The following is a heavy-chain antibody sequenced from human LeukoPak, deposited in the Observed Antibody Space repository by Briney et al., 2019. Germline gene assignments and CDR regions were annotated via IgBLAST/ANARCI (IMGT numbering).Heavy chain of an antibody. Sequence: ASVKVSCKASGYTFTGYYMHWVRQAPGQGLEWMGWINPNSGGTNYAQKFQGRVTMTRDTSISTAYMELSRLRSDDTAVYYCARTMNYDILTGSFIYYFDYWGQGTLVTVSS. CDR2: INPNSGGT. CDR3: ARTMNYDILTGSFIYYFDY. D-gene: IGHD3-9*01. CDR1: GYTFTGYY. J-gene: IGHJ4*02. V-gene: IGHV1-2*02.